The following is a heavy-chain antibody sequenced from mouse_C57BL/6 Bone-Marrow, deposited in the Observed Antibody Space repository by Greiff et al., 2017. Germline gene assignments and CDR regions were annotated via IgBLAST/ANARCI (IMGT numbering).Heavy chain of an antibody. CDR1: GYTFTSYW. CDR2: IYPGGGST. CDR3: ARRAWLLRDFDY. D-gene: IGHD2-3*01. Sequence: QVQLQQPGAELVKPGASVKMSCKASGYTFTSYWITWVKQRPGQGLEWIGEIYPGGGSTNYNEKFKSKATLTVDKSSSTAYMQLSSLTSEYSAVYFCARRAWLLRDFDYWGPGTTLPVSS. J-gene: IGHJ2*01. V-gene: IGHV1-55*01.